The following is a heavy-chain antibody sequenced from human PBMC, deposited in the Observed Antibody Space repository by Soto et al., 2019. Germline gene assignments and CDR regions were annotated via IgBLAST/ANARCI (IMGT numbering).Heavy chain of an antibody. Sequence: QVQLQESGPGLVKPSETLSLTCTVSGGSISSYYWSWIRQPPGKGLEWIGYIYYTGSTNYNPSLKSRVSISVDTSKNQFSLMLSSVTAADTAVYYCAREGCSSTSCYPPSYYYGMDVWGQGTTVTVSS. J-gene: IGHJ6*02. CDR3: AREGCSSTSCYPPSYYYGMDV. D-gene: IGHD2-2*01. CDR1: GGSISSYY. V-gene: IGHV4-59*01. CDR2: IYYTGST.